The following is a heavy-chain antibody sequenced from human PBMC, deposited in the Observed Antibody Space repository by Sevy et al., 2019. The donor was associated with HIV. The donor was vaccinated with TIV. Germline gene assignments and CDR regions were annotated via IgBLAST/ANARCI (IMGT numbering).Heavy chain of an antibody. J-gene: IGHJ6*02. CDR1: GFTFSSYE. D-gene: IGHD1-26*01. CDR3: ARGIVGVYYYYYGMDV. V-gene: IGHV3-48*03. CDR2: ISSSGSTI. Sequence: GGSLRLSCAASGFTFSSYEMNWVRQAPGKGLEWVSYISSSGSTIYYADSVKGRFTISRDNAKNSLYLQMNSLRAEDTAVYYCARGIVGVYYYYYGMDVWGQGTTVTISS.